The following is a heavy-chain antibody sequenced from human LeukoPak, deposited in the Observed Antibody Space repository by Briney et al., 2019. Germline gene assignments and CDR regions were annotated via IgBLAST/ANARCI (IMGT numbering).Heavy chain of an antibody. CDR2: IYYTGGT. V-gene: IGHV4-59*12. Sequence: SETLSLTCTVSGDSFRSYYWSWIRQPPGKGLEWIGYIYYTGGTSYSPSLNSRATISVDTSKNQISLKLNSVTAADTAVYYCARGGIVVANTGAFDIWGQGTMVPVSS. J-gene: IGHJ3*02. CDR1: GDSFRSYY. D-gene: IGHD3-22*01. CDR3: ARGGIVVANTGAFDI.